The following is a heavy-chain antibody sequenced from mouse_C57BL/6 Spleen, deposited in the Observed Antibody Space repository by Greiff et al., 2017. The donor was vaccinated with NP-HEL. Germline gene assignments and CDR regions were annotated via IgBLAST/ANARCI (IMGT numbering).Heavy chain of an antibody. CDR3: AREATVVAKDFDV. CDR1: GYAFSSYW. D-gene: IGHD1-1*01. J-gene: IGHJ1*03. V-gene: IGHV1-80*01. Sequence: VQLQQSGAELVKPGASVKISCKASGYAFSSYWMNWVKQRPGKGLEWMGQIYPGDGATNYNGKIKGKATLTADKSSSTAYMQLSSLTSEDSAVYFCAREATVVAKDFDVWGTGTTVTVSS. CDR2: IYPGDGAT.